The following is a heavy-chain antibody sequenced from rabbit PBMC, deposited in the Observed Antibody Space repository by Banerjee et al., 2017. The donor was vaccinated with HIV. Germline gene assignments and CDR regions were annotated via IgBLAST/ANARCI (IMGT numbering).Heavy chain of an antibody. CDR2: IGAGST. CDR3: ARDAGYAGSNL. D-gene: IGHD4-2*01. J-gene: IGHJ4*01. Sequence: QEQLVESGGGLVKPEGSLTLTCTASGFSFSSNYWLCWVRRAPGKGLEWIACIGAGSTYYATWAKGRFTISKTSSTTVTLQMTSLTAADTATYFCARDAGYAGSNLWGQGTLVT. CDR1: GFSFSSNYW. V-gene: IGHV1S45*01.